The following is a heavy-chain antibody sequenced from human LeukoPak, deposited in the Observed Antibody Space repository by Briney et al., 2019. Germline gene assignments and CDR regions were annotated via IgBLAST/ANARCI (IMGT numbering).Heavy chain of an antibody. CDR3: AREPFWSGYYSNLHFDY. V-gene: IGHV3-7*01. D-gene: IGHD3-3*01. CDR1: GFTFSSYW. J-gene: IGHJ4*02. CDR2: IKQDGSEK. Sequence: PGGSLRLSCAASGFTFSSYWMTWVRQAPGKGLEWVANIKQDGSEKHYVDSVKGRFTISRDNAKDSLYLQMNSLRAEDTAVYYCAREPFWSGYYSNLHFDYWGQGTLVTVSS.